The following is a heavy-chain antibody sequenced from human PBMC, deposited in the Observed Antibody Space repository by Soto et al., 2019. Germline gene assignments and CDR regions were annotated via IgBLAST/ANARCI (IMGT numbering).Heavy chain of an antibody. Sequence: SETLSLTCTVSGGSISSSSYSWAWIRQPPGKGLEWIGCIYYSGSTYYNPSLKSRVTISVDTSKNQFSLKLSSVTAADTAVYYCARRGDSGSYHHFEYWGQGTLVTVSS. CDR2: IYYSGST. CDR1: GGSISSSSYS. J-gene: IGHJ4*02. V-gene: IGHV4-39*07. D-gene: IGHD1-26*01. CDR3: ARRGDSGSYHHFEY.